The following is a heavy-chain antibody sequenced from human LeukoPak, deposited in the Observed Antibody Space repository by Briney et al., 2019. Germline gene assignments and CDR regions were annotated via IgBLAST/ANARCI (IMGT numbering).Heavy chain of an antibody. CDR3: ARLIKEYYYDSSGYGVYYYYGMDV. D-gene: IGHD3-22*01. Sequence: SETLSLTCTVSGGSISSYYWSWIRQPPGKGLEWIGYIYYSGSTNYNPSLKSRVTISVDTSKNQFSLKLSSVTAADTAVYYCARLIKEYYYDSSGYGVYYYYGMDVWGQGTTVTVSS. CDR2: IYYSGST. V-gene: IGHV4-59*08. J-gene: IGHJ6*02. CDR1: GGSISSYY.